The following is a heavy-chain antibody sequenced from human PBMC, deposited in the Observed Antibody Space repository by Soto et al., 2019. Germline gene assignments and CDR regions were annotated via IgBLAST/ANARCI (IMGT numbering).Heavy chain of an antibody. J-gene: IGHJ4*02. Sequence: SETLSLTCAVYGGSFSGYYWSWIRQPPGKGLEWIGEINHSGSTNYNPSLKSRVTISVDTSKNQFSLKLSSVTAADTAVYYCARGRRITMIVVVITGYFDYWGQGTLVTVSS. D-gene: IGHD3-22*01. V-gene: IGHV4-34*01. CDR2: INHSGST. CDR1: GGSFSGYY. CDR3: ARGRRITMIVVVITGYFDY.